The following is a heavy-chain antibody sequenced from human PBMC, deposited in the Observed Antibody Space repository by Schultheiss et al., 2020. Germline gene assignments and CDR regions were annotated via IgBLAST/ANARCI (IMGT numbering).Heavy chain of an antibody. CDR2: INSDGSST. CDR3: TTSLGPSSGWPEYYFDY. CDR1: GFTFSSYW. D-gene: IGHD6-19*01. J-gene: IGHJ4*02. Sequence: GGSLRLSCAASGFTFSSYWMHWVRQAPGKGLVWVSRINSDGSSTSYADSVKGRFTISRDNAKNTLYLQMNSLRAEDTAVYYCTTSLGPSSGWPEYYFDYWGQGTLVTVSS. V-gene: IGHV3-74*01.